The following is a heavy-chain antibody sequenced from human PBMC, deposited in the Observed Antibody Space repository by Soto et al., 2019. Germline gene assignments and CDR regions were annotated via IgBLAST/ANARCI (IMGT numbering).Heavy chain of an antibody. CDR3: AKDLYDNRGSRYFYALDI. D-gene: IGHD3-22*01. CDR1: GFTFDDYA. CDR2: SNWNSDTI. Sequence: EVQLVESGGGLVQPGRSLRLSCAASGFTFDDYAMHWVRQAPGKGLEWVSGSNWNSDTIVYADSVKGRFTISRDNAKNSLYLHMNSLRPEDTAFYYCAKDLYDNRGSRYFYALDICGQGTTVTVSS. J-gene: IGHJ6*02. V-gene: IGHV3-9*01.